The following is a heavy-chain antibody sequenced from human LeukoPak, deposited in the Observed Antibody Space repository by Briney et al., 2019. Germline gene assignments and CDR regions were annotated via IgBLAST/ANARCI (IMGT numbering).Heavy chain of an antibody. CDR3: ARPWGDCSSTSCYTAD. D-gene: IGHD2-2*02. CDR1: GYNFTSQS. CDR2: IYPGDSDT. Sequence: GESLETLLSRLGYNFTSQSNALGPQMSGKGLEWMGIIYPGDSDTRYSPSFQGQVTISADKSISTAYLQWSSLKAADTAIYYCARPWGDCSSTSCYTADWGQGTLVTVSS. J-gene: IGHJ4*02. V-gene: IGHV5-51*01.